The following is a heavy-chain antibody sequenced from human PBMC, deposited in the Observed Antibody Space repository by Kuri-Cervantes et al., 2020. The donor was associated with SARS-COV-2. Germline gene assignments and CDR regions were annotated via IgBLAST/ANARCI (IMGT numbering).Heavy chain of an antibody. CDR1: GFTFSSYS. CDR3: TTDSKGADYYGSGSPPYFDY. V-gene: IGHV3-21*03. D-gene: IGHD3-10*01. CDR2: ISSSSSYV. Sequence: GGSLRLSCAASGFTFSSYSMNWVRQAPGKGLEWVSSISSSSSYVYYADSVKGRFTISRDNAKNSLYLQMNSLKTEDTAVYYCTTDSKGADYYGSGSPPYFDYWGQGTLVTVSS. J-gene: IGHJ4*02.